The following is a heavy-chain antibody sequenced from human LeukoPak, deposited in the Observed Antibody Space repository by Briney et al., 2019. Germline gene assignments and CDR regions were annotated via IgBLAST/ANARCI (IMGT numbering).Heavy chain of an antibody. CDR2: IYYSGST. CDR3: ARVITIFGVGIQNYFDY. CDR1: GGSISSSSYY. V-gene: IGHV4-39*07. J-gene: IGHJ4*02. D-gene: IGHD3-3*01. Sequence: SSETLSLTCTVSGGSISSSSYYWGWIRQPPGKGLEWIGSIYYSGSTYYNPSLKSRVTISVDTSKNQFSLKLSSVTAADTAVYYCARVITIFGVGIQNYFDYWGQGTLVTVSS.